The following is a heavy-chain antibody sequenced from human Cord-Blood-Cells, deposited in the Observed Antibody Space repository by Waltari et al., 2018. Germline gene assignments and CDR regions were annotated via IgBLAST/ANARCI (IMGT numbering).Heavy chain of an antibody. V-gene: IGHV4-39*01. CDR2: IYYSGRT. CDR3: ARHIAGWDDAFDI. CDR1: GGSISSSSYY. J-gene: IGHJ3*02. Sequence: QLQLQESGPGLVKPSETLSLTCTVSGGSISSSSYYWGWIRQPPGKGLEWIGSIYYSGRTYYTPSLKRRVTISVDTSKNQFSLKLSSVTAADTAVYYCARHIAGWDDAFDIWGQGTMVTDSS. D-gene: IGHD1-26*01.